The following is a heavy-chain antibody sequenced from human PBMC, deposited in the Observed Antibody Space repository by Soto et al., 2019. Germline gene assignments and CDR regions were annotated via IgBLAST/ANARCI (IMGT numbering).Heavy chain of an antibody. CDR1: GDSISNSRFY. CDR2: IYHTGNA. V-gene: IGHV4-39*01. J-gene: IGHJ5*02. CDR3: ARDYFDSSDYTTNGFDP. D-gene: IGHD3-22*01. Sequence: PSETLSLTCSVSGDSISNSRFYWAWIRQPPGEGLEWIGSIYHTGNAYYNPSLKSRVTIFVDTSKNQFSLKLTSVTAADTALYYCARDYFDSSDYTTNGFDPWGQGTLVTVSS.